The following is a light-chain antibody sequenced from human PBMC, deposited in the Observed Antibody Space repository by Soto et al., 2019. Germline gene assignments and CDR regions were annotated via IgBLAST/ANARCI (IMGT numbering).Light chain of an antibody. V-gene: IGKV3D-20*02. CDR3: QQRSNWPPEIT. J-gene: IGKJ5*01. Sequence: EIVLTQSPGTLSLSPGERATLCCRASQKVSSRYLAWYLQKPGQAPRFLNYGASSRATGIPARFSGSGSGTEFTLTISSLQSEDFAVYYCQQRSNWPPEITLGQGTRLEIK. CDR2: GAS. CDR1: QKVSSRY.